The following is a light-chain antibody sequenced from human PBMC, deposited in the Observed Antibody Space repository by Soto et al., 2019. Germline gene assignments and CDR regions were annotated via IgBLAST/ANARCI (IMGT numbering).Light chain of an antibody. J-gene: IGKJ1*01. CDR1: QSLSSNF. V-gene: IGKV3-20*01. CDR3: QQYDTFPRT. CDR2: GAS. Sequence: EIVLTQSPGTLSLFPGDRATLSCRASQSLSSNFLAWYQQKPGQAPRLLIYGASRRATDIPDRFSGSGSGTDFAITITRLEPADFAVYFCQQYDTFPRTFGQGTKVEIQ.